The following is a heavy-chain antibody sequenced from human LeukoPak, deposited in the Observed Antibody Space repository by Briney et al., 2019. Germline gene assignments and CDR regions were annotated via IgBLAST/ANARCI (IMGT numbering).Heavy chain of an antibody. J-gene: IGHJ5*02. D-gene: IGHD6-19*01. CDR3: ARGLLPGYSSGWYEGGWFDP. CDR1: GGSFSGYY. V-gene: IGHV4-34*01. Sequence: SETLSLTCAVYGGSFSGYYWSWIRQPPGKGLEWIGEINHSGSTNYNPSLKSRVTISVDTSKNQFSLELGSVTAADTAVYYCARGLLPGYSSGWYEGGWFDPWGQGTLVTVSS. CDR2: INHSGST.